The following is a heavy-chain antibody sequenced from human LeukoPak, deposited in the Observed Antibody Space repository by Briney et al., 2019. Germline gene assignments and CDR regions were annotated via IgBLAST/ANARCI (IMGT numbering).Heavy chain of an antibody. D-gene: IGHD4-17*01. CDR3: AKDRDGDYPTFDY. J-gene: IGHJ4*02. V-gene: IGHV3-23*01. CDR1: GFTFGSYA. Sequence: GGSLRLSCAASGFTFGSYAMNWVRQAPGKGLEWVSAISGSGGSTYYADSVKGRFTISRDNSKNTLYLQMNSLRAEDTAVYYCAKDRDGDYPTFDYWGQGTLVTVSS. CDR2: ISGSGGST.